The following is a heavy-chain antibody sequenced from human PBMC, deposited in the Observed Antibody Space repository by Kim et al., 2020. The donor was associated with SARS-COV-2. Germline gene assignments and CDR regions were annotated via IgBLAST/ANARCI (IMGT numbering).Heavy chain of an antibody. CDR1: GYSFTTFW. D-gene: IGHD2-2*01. Sequence: GESLKISCTASGYSFTTFWIGWVRQMPGKGLEWMGTIYPRDSDTRYSPSFQGQVTISADRSINTAYLQWSSLKASDTAIYYCAKYSPVSAADFWCQGTLV. J-gene: IGHJ4*02. CDR3: AKYSPVSAADF. V-gene: IGHV5-51*01. CDR2: IYPRDSDT.